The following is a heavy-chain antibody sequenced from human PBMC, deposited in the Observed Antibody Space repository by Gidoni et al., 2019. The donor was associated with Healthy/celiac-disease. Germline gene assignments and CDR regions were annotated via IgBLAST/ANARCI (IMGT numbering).Heavy chain of an antibody. J-gene: IGHJ3*02. V-gene: IGHV4-39*01. Sequence: QLQLQESGPGLVKPSETLPLTCTVSGGSISSSSYYWGWIRQPPGKGLEWIGSIYYSGSTYYNPSLKSRVTISVDTSKNQFSLKLSSVTAADTAVYYCARHPSGLDAFDIWGQGTMVTVSS. CDR3: ARHPSGLDAFDI. D-gene: IGHD5-12*01. CDR1: GGSISSSSYY. CDR2: IYYSGST.